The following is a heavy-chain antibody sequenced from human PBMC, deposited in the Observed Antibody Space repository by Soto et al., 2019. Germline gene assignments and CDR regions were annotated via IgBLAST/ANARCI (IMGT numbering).Heavy chain of an antibody. CDR2: IKQDGSEK. J-gene: IGHJ3*02. V-gene: IGHV3-7*01. CDR1: GFTFSSYW. D-gene: IGHD2-15*01. CDR3: ANAECRGGSCRTDAFDI. Sequence: GGSLRLSCAASGFTFSSYWMSWVRQAPGKGLEWVANIKQDGSEKYYVDSVKGRFTISRDNAKNSLYLQMNSLRAEDTAVYYCANAECRGGSCRTDAFDIWGQGTMVTVSS.